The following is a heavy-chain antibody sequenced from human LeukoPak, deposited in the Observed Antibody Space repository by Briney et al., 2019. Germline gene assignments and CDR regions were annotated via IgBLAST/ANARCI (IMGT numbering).Heavy chain of an antibody. J-gene: IGHJ4*02. CDR3: ARDPDGYNSYFDY. V-gene: IGHV3-30*01. CDR1: GFTFSSYA. CDR2: ISYDGSNK. Sequence: GGSLRLSCAASGFTFSSYAMHWVRQAPGKGLEWVAVISYDGSNKYYADSVKGRFTISSDNSKNTLYLQMNSLRAEDTAVYYCARDPDGYNSYFDYWGQGTLVTVSS. D-gene: IGHD5-24*01.